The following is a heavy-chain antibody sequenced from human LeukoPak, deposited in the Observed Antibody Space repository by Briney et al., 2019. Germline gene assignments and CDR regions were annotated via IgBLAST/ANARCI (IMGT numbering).Heavy chain of an antibody. CDR1: GFTFSNYG. Sequence: GGSLRLSCGASGFTFSNYGMLWVRQAPGKGLEWVAFIRYDGNNKLYADSMKGRFTISRDNSKNTLYLHISSLRAEDTAVYYCVKDNPLDYWGQGTLVTVSS. CDR2: IRYDGNNK. D-gene: IGHD1-14*01. J-gene: IGHJ4*02. CDR3: VKDNPLDY. V-gene: IGHV3-30*02.